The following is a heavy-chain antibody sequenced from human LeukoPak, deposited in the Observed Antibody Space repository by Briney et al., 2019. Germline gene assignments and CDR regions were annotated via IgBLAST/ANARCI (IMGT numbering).Heavy chain of an antibody. CDR1: GGSISSSSYY. CDR2: IYYSGST. V-gene: IGHV4-39*07. D-gene: IGHD2-8*01. Sequence: PSETLSLTCTVSGGSISSSSYYWGWIRQPPGKGLEWIGSIYYSGSTYYNPSLKSRVTISVDTSKNQFSLKLSSVTAADTAVYYCAKDRCSNGVGCYYYYMDVWGKGTTVTISS. J-gene: IGHJ6*03. CDR3: AKDRCSNGVGCYYYYMDV.